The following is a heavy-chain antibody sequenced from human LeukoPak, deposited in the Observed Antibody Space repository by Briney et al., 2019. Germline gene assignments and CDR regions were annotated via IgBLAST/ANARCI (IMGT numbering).Heavy chain of an antibody. CDR1: GYSFTSYW. J-gene: IGHJ5*02. V-gene: IGHV5-51*01. Sequence: PGESLKISCKGSGYSFTSYWIGWVRQMPGKGLEWMGIIYPGDSDTRYSPSFQGQVTISADKSISTAYLQWSSLKASDTAMYYCARRYYYGSGSPLPKVDWFDPWGQGTLVTVSS. D-gene: IGHD3-10*01. CDR3: ARRYYYGSGSPLPKVDWFDP. CDR2: IYPGDSDT.